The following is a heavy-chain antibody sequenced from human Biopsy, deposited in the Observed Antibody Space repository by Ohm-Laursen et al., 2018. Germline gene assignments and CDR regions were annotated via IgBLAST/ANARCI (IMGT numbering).Heavy chain of an antibody. Sequence: SLRLSCSASGFTFTNHWMSWVRQAPGKGLEWVANIKEDGSEKYYVDSVKGRFTISRDNAKNSLFLQMNSLRAEDTAVYFCARERGWKSISKIDYWGQGTLVTASS. CDR1: GFTFTNHW. V-gene: IGHV3-7*01. J-gene: IGHJ4*02. CDR2: IKEDGSEK. D-gene: IGHD6-6*01. CDR3: ARERGWKSISKIDY.